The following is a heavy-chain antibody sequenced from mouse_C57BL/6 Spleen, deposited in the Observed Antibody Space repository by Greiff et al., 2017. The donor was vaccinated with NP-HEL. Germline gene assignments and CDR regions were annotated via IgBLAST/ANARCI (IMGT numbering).Heavy chain of an antibody. CDR3: ARAGDDGYYSAWFAY. CDR2: IYPGDGDT. D-gene: IGHD2-3*01. J-gene: IGHJ3*01. CDR1: GYAFSSYW. V-gene: IGHV1-80*01. Sequence: VQLQQSGAELVKPGASVKISCKASGYAFSSYWMNWVKQRPGKGLEWIGQIYPGDGDTNYNGKFKGKATLTADKSSSTAYMQLSSLTSEDSAVYFCARAGDDGYYSAWFAYWGQGTLVTVSA.